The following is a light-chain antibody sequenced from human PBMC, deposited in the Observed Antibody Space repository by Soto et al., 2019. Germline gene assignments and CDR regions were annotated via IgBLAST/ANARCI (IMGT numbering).Light chain of an antibody. CDR2: DAS. CDR1: QSVSNN. Sequence: ILMTQSPAPLSVSPGERATLSCRASQSVSNNLAGYQQKPGQAPRHLIYDASTRATGIPARFSGSGSCTEFTLTISGLQYADFAVYYCHQYNNWPPWTFGQGTKVEIK. J-gene: IGKJ1*01. CDR3: HQYNNWPPWT. V-gene: IGKV3-15*01.